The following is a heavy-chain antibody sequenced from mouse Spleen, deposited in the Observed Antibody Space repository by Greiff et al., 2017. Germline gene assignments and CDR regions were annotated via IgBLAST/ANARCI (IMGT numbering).Heavy chain of an antibody. J-gene: IGHJ1*01. Sequence: QVQLQQPGAELVRPGSSVKLSCKASGYTFTSYGISWVKQRTGQGLEWIGEIYPRSGNTYYNEKFKGKATLTADKSSSTAYMELRSLTSEDSAVYFCARAELGRYFDVWGAGTTVTVSS. D-gene: IGHD4-1*01. CDR2: IYPRSGNT. CDR3: ARAELGRYFDV. CDR1: GYTFTSYG. V-gene: IGHV1-81*01.